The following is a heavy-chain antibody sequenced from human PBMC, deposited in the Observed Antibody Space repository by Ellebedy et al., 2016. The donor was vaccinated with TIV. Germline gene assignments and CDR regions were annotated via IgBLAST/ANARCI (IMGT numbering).Heavy chain of an antibody. V-gene: IGHV4-39*01. Sequence: SETLSLTCTVSGGSVSSSNYYWAWIRQPPGKGLEWIGTIYYSGSTYYNPSLKGRVTISLDTSKNQFSLKLNSVTAADTAVYYCPRALGATLEAFHIWGQGTMVTVSS. CDR3: PRALGATLEAFHI. CDR1: GGSVSSSNYY. CDR2: IYYSGST. D-gene: IGHD4/OR15-4a*01. J-gene: IGHJ3*02.